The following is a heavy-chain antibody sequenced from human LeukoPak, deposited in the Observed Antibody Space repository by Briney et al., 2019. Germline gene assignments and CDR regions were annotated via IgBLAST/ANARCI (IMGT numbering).Heavy chain of an antibody. D-gene: IGHD1-26*01. J-gene: IGHJ4*02. CDR2: IYRSGST. CDR3: ARKGDRGSSGFFDY. CDR1: GRSISSYY. V-gene: IGHV4-59*01. Sequence: KPSETPSLTCTVSGRSISSYYWSWIRQPPGKGLEWIGHIYRSGSTNYSPSLTSRVTMSVDRPKNQFSLKLSSVTAADTALYYCARKGDRGSSGFFDYWGQGTLVTPSS.